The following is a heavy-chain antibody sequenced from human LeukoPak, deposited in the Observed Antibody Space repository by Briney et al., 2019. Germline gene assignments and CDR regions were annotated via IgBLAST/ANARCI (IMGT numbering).Heavy chain of an antibody. CDR2: TYYSGST. V-gene: IGHV4-59*08. Sequence: PSETLSLTCTVSGGSISSYYWSWIRQPPGKGLEWIGYTYYSGSTNYNPSLKSRVTISVDTSKNQFSLKLSSVTAADTAVYYCARHKERASPWDYGDYADAFDIWGQGTMVTVSS. CDR1: GGSISSYY. CDR3: ARHKERASPWDYGDYADAFDI. J-gene: IGHJ3*02. D-gene: IGHD4-17*01.